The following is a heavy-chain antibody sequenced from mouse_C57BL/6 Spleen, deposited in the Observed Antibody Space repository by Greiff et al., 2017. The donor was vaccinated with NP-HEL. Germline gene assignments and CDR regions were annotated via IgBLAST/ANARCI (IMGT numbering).Heavy chain of an antibody. V-gene: IGHV1-52*01. CDR1: GYTFTSYW. CDR3: ARHPSYYYGSSYALFDY. CDR2: IDPSDSET. Sequence: QVQLQQPGAELVRPGSSVKLPCKASGYTFTSYWMHWVKQRPIQGLEWIGNIDPSDSETHYNQKFKDKATLTVDKSSSTAYMQLSSLTSEDSAVYYCARHPSYYYGSSYALFDYWGQGTTLTVSS. D-gene: IGHD1-1*01. J-gene: IGHJ2*01.